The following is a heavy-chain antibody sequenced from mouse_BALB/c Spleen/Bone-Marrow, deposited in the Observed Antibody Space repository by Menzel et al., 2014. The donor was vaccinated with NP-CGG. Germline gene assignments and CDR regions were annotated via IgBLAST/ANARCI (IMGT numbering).Heavy chain of an antibody. CDR1: GFNIKDTY. D-gene: IGHD3-1*01. CDR2: IDPANGNT. CDR3: ARWDRARVLFSY. Sequence: EVQVVESGAELVKPGASVKLSCTASGFNIKDTYMHWVKQRPEQGLEWIGRIDPANGNTKYDPKFQGKATITADTSSNTVSLQLRSVTSEDSAVYFCARWDRARVLFSYWGRGTVVSVSA. J-gene: IGHJ3*01. V-gene: IGHV14-3*02.